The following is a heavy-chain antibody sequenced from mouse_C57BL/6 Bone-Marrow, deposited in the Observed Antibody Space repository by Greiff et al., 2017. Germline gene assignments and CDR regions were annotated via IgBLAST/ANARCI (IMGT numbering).Heavy chain of an antibody. CDR3: AREAIYYGNTWFAY. D-gene: IGHD2-1*01. Sequence: EVKLMESGAELVRPGSSVKMSCKTSGYTFTSYGINWVKQRPGQGLEWIGYIYIGNGYTEYNEKFKGKATLTSDTSSSTAYMQLSSLTSEDSAIYFCAREAIYYGNTWFAYWGQGTLVTVSA. CDR2: IYIGNGYT. J-gene: IGHJ3*01. CDR1: GYTFTSYG. V-gene: IGHV1-58*01.